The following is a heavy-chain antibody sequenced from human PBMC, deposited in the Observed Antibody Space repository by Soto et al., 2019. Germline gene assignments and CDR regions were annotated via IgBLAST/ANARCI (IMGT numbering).Heavy chain of an antibody. J-gene: IGHJ4*02. D-gene: IGHD3-22*01. CDR2: INWNGGST. CDR1: GFTFDDYG. V-gene: IGHV3-20*04. Sequence: EVQLVESGGGVVRPGGSLRLSCAASGFTFDDYGMSWVRQAPGKGLEWVSGINWNGGSTGYADSVKGRFTISRDNAKNSLYLQMNSLRAEDTALYYCARDRTYYYDSSGRRGFDYWGQGTLVTVSS. CDR3: ARDRTYYYDSSGRRGFDY.